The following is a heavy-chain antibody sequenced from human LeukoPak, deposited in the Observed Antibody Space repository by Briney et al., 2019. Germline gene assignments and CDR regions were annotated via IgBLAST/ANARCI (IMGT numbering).Heavy chain of an antibody. J-gene: IGHJ4*02. CDR1: GGSFSGYY. V-gene: IGHV4-34*01. Sequence: SETLSLTCAVYGGSFSGYYWSWLRQPPGKGLEWIGEINHSGSTNYNPSLTSRVTISVDTSKNQFSLKLSSVTAADTAVYYCARSDYGDYEGQYYFDYWGQGTLVTVSS. D-gene: IGHD4-17*01. CDR2: INHSGST. CDR3: ARSDYGDYEGQYYFDY.